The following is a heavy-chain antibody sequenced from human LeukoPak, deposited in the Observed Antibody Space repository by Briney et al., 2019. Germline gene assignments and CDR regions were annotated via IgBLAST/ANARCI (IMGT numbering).Heavy chain of an antibody. CDR2: FYSSTRT. D-gene: IGHD4-17*01. Sequence: PSQTLSLTCTVSGDSLTSGSRYWSWIRQPAGKGLEWIGHFYSSTRTTYNPSLESRVTISGDTAKNQFSLKLDSVTAADTAVYFCARCMSELDYGDYAYYYHMDVWGKGTTVTVSS. CDR1: GDSLTSGSRY. J-gene: IGHJ6*04. V-gene: IGHV4-61*09. CDR3: ARCMSELDYGDYAYYYHMDV.